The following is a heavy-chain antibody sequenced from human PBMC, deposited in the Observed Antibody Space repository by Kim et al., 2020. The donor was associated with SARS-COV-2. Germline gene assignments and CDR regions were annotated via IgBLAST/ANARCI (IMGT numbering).Heavy chain of an antibody. V-gene: IGHV3-33*01. CDR1: GFTFSSYG. D-gene: IGHD6-6*01. J-gene: IGHJ4*02. CDR2: IWYDGSNK. Sequence: GGSLRLSCAASGFTFSSYGMHWVRQAPGKGLEWVAVIWYDGSNKYYADSVKGRFTISRDNSKNTLYLQMNSLRAEDTAVYYCARDGYLPPLEYSSSFDYWGQGTLVTVSS. CDR3: ARDGYLPPLEYSSSFDY.